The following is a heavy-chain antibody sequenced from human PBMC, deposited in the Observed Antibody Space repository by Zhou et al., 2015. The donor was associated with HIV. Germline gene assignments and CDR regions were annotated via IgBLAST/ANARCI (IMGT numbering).Heavy chain of an antibody. CDR2: ISAYNGNT. V-gene: IGHV1-18*01. CDR1: GYTFTSYG. Sequence: QVQLVQSGAEVKKPGASVKVSCKASGYTFTSYGISWVRQAPGQGLEWMGWISAYNGNTNYAQKLQGRVTMTTDTSTSTAYMELRSLRSDDTAVYYCARGAESLPGWYNYYDSSGYYSWDYWGQGTLVTVSS. D-gene: IGHD3-22*01. J-gene: IGHJ4*02. CDR3: ARGAESLPGWYNYYDSSGYYSWDY.